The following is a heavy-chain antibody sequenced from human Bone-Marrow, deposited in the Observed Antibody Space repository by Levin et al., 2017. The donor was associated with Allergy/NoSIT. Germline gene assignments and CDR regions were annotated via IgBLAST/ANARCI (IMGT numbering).Heavy chain of an antibody. CDR1: GGSFSGYY. CDR2: INHSGST. D-gene: IGHD5-18*01. Sequence: SQTLSLTCAVYGGSFSGYYWSWIRQPPGKGLEWIGEINHSGSTNYNPSLKSRVTISVDTSKNQFSLKLSSVTAADTAVYYCARGLLPPTPVDTAMVRGYFDYWGQGTLVTVSS. V-gene: IGHV4-34*01. CDR3: ARGLLPPTPVDTAMVRGYFDY. J-gene: IGHJ4*02.